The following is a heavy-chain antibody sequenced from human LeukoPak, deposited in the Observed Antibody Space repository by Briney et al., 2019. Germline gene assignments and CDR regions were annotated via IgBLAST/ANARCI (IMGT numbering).Heavy chain of an antibody. D-gene: IGHD2/OR15-2a*01. J-gene: IGHJ4*02. Sequence: SETLSLTCTVSGGSICSYYWSWIRQPPGKGLEWIGYIYTSGSTNYNPSLKSRVTISVDTSKNQFSLKLSSVTAADTAVYYCARHRTFFDYWGQGTLVTVSS. CDR1: GGSICSYY. V-gene: IGHV4-4*09. CDR3: ARHRTFFDY. CDR2: IYTSGST.